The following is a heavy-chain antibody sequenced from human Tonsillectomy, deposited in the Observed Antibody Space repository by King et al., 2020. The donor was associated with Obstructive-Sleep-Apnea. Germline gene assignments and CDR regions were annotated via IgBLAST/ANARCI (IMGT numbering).Heavy chain of an antibody. J-gene: IGHJ4*02. CDR2: IYYSGST. D-gene: IGHD6-19*01. Sequence: QLQESGPGLVKPSETLSLTCTVSGGSISSSSYYWGWIRQPPGKGLEWIGSIYYSGSTYYNPSLKSRVTISVDTSKNQFSLKLSSVTAADTAVYYCAGLGAVAGTGYWGQGTLVTVSS. CDR3: AGLGAVAGTGY. V-gene: IGHV4-39*07. CDR1: GGSISSSSYY.